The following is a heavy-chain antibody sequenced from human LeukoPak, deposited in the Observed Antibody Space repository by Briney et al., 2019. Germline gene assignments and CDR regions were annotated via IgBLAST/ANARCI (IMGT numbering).Heavy chain of an antibody. CDR2: ISSSSSYI. D-gene: IGHD3-16*01. CDR1: GFTFSSYS. CDR3: AKEPGEGGSAFDY. J-gene: IGHJ4*02. Sequence: GGSLRLSCAASGFTFSSYSMNWVRQAPGKGLEWVSSISSSSSYIYYADSVKGRFTISRDNSEKTVYLQMSSLTIEDTAVYYCAKEPGEGGSAFDYWGQGTLVTVYS. V-gene: IGHV3-21*01.